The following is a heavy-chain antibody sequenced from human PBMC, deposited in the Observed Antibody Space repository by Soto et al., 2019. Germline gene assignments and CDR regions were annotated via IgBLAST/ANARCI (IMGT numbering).Heavy chain of an antibody. V-gene: IGHV3-30*18. CDR2: ISYDGNIK. CDR3: AQFWGPVTAAVDDY. CDR1: GFAFRNFG. J-gene: IGHJ4*02. Sequence: QEQLVESGGGVVQPGRSLRLSCAASGFAFRNFGMQWVRQVPGKGLEWVASISYDGNIKYSADSVKGRFTISRDNSKNTLHLQMSSLRSEDMAGFNCAQFWGPVTAAVDDYWGQGTLVTVSS. D-gene: IGHD6-13*01.